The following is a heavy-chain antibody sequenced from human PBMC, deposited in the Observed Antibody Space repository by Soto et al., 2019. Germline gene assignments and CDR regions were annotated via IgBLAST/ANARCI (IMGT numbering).Heavy chain of an antibody. J-gene: IGHJ5*02. V-gene: IGHV4-59*01. CDR2: VYVSGNT. D-gene: IGHD6-25*01. CDR1: GGSLSSYY. CDR3: GSVRPSGYVLS. Sequence: QVQLQESGPGLVKPSETLSLTCTVSGGSLSSYYWTWIRQSPGKGLEWIGYVYVSGNTHYNPSLKSRVTISIDTSKNQFSLRLASVTAADTAFYYCGSVRPSGYVLSWGQGTLVTVSS.